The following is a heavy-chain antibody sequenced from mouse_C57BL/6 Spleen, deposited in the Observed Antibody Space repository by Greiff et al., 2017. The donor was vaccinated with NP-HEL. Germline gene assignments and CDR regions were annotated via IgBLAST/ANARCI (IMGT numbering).Heavy chain of an antibody. CDR2: IHPNSGST. D-gene: IGHD2-4*01. J-gene: IGHJ3*01. CDR1: GYTFTSYW. CDR3: ARDERDYDGFAY. Sequence: QVQLQQPGAELVKPGASVKLSCKASGYTFTSYWMHWVKQRPGQGLEWIGMIHPNSGSTNYNEKFKSKATLTVDNSSSTAYMQLSSLTSEDSAVYYCARDERDYDGFAYWGQGTLVTVSA. V-gene: IGHV1-64*01.